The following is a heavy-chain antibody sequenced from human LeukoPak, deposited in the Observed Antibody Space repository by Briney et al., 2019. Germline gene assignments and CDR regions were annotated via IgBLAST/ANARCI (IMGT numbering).Heavy chain of an antibody. CDR3: ASFGSNYDILTGDY. CDR1: GFTFDDYG. D-gene: IGHD3-9*01. CDR2: INWNGGST. V-gene: IGHV3-20*04. J-gene: IGHJ4*02. Sequence: RHGGSLRLSCAASGFTFDDYGMSWVRQAPGKGLEWVSGINWNGGSTGYADSVKGRFTISRDNAKNSLYLQMNSLRAEDTALYYCASFGSNYDILTGDYWGQGTLVTVSS.